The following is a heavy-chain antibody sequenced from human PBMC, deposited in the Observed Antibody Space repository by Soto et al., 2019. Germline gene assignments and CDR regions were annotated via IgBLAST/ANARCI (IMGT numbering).Heavy chain of an antibody. J-gene: IGHJ5*02. CDR1: GGSVSSGSYY. V-gene: IGHV4-61*01. Sequence: ASETLSLTCTVSGGSVSSGSYYWSWIRQPPGKGLEWIGYIYYSGSTNYNPSLKSRVTISVDTSKNQFSLKLSSVTAADTAVYYCAGDMVRGVISPFDPWGQGTLVTVSS. CDR2: IYYSGST. D-gene: IGHD3-10*01. CDR3: AGDMVRGVISPFDP.